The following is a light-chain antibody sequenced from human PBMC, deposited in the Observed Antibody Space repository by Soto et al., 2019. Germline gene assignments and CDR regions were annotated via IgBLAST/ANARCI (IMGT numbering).Light chain of an antibody. V-gene: IGLV1-40*01. Sequence: QSVLTQPPSVSGAPGQRVTLSCTGNSSNIGAFYDVHWYQQLPGTAPKLLIYGNNNRPSGVPDRFSGSKSGTSASLAITGLQAEDEADYYCQSYDSSLSGRVVFGGGTKLTVL. CDR1: SSNIGAFYD. CDR3: QSYDSSLSGRVV. CDR2: GNN. J-gene: IGLJ2*01.